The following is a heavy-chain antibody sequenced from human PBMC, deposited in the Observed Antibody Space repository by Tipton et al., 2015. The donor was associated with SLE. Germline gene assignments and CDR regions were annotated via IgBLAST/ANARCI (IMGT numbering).Heavy chain of an antibody. CDR3: ARTGYESIGYPRYYFDY. Sequence: TLSLTCTVSGGSISSHYWSWIRQPAGMGLEWIGRVYTSGSTNYNPSLKTRVTMSVDTSKHQFSLNLSSVTAADTAVYYCARTGYESIGYPRYYFDYWGQGTLVTVSS. J-gene: IGHJ4*02. CDR2: VYTSGST. CDR1: GGSISSHY. D-gene: IGHD3-22*01. V-gene: IGHV4-4*07.